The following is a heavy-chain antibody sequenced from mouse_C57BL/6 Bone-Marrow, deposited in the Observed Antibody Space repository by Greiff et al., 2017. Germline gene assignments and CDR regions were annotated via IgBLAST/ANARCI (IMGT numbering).Heavy chain of an antibody. Sequence: QVQLKQPGAELVRPGTSVKLSCKASGYTFTSYWMHWVKQRPGQGLEWIGVIDPSDSYTNYNQKFKGKATLTVDTSSSPAYMQLSSLTSDDSAGYYCAGSGAYWGRGTLVTVSA. CDR2: IDPSDSYT. J-gene: IGHJ3*01. D-gene: IGHD1-1*01. V-gene: IGHV1-59*01. CDR1: GYTFTSYW. CDR3: AGSGAY.